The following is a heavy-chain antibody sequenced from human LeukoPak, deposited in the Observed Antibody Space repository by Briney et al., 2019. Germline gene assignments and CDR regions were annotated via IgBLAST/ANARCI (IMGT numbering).Heavy chain of an antibody. CDR1: GGSINSYY. J-gene: IGHJ5*02. V-gene: IGHV4-59*01. CDR3: ARGLKGGSSWYFWFDP. D-gene: IGHD6-13*01. CDR2: IYYSGST. Sequence: SETLSLTCTVSGGSINSYYWSWIRQPPGKGLEWIGYIYYSGSTNYNPSLKSRVTISVDTSKNQFSLKLTSVTAADTAVYYCARGLKGGSSWYFWFDPWGQGTLVTVSS.